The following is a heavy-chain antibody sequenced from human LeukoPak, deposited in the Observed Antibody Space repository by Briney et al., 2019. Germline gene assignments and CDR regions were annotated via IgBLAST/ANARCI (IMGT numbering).Heavy chain of an antibody. J-gene: IGHJ4*02. Sequence: GGSLRLSCAASGFTFSSYAMHWVRQAPGKGLEWVAVISYDGSNKYYADSVKGRFTISRDNSKNTLYLQMNSLRAEDTAVYYCARGGYDYVWGSYRQGYYFDYWGQGTLVTVSS. CDR3: ARGGYDYVWGSYRQGYYFDY. V-gene: IGHV3-30-3*01. D-gene: IGHD3-16*02. CDR2: ISYDGSNK. CDR1: GFTFSSYA.